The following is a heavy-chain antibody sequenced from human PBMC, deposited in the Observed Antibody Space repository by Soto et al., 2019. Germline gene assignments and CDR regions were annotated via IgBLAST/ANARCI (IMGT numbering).Heavy chain of an antibody. Sequence: QVQLVQSGAEVKKPGASVKVSCKASGYTFTNFGISWVRQAPGQGLEWMGWISAYNGNTNYAQNFQGRVTMTTDTPTTTAYMALRSLRSDDTAVYYSARGRTPIAYWGQGTLVTFSS. CDR1: GYTFTNFG. CDR2: ISAYNGNT. D-gene: IGHD2-15*01. V-gene: IGHV1-18*01. J-gene: IGHJ4*02. CDR3: ARGRTPIAY.